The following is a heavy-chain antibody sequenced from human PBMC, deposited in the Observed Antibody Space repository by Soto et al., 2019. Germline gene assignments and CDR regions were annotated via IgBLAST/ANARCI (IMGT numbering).Heavy chain of an antibody. D-gene: IGHD1-26*01. Sequence: QVQLVESGGGVVQPGRSLRLSCAASGFTFSSYGMHWVRQAPGKGLEWVAAIWYDGSNKYYADSVKGRFTISRDNSKNTLYLQMNSLRAEDTAVYYCARGAEVGNWFDPWGQGTLVTVSS. CDR2: IWYDGSNK. CDR3: ARGAEVGNWFDP. V-gene: IGHV3-33*01. J-gene: IGHJ5*02. CDR1: GFTFSSYG.